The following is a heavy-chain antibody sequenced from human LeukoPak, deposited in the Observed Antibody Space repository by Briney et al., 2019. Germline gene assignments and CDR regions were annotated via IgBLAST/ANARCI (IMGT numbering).Heavy chain of an antibody. CDR2: ISSSSSYI. D-gene: IGHD3-3*01. CDR1: GFTFSSYS. Sequence: GGSLRLSCAASGFTFSSYSMNWVRQAPGKGLEWVSSISSSSSYIYYADSVKGRFTISRDNAKNSLYLQMNSLRAEDTAVYYCARATAIFGVVRYNFDYWGQGTLVTVSS. J-gene: IGHJ4*02. CDR3: ARATAIFGVVRYNFDY. V-gene: IGHV3-21*01.